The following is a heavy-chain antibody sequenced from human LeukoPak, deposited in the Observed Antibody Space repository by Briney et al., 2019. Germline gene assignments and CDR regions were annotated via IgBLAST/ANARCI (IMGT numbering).Heavy chain of an antibody. CDR1: GFTFSNHF. CDR3: VKDLTGTWSFDY. Sequence: GGSLRLSCSTSGFTFSNHFMHWVRQAPGKGLEYVSSIGPNGASTLYADSVKGRFTISRDNSKNALYLQLTSLRLEDTALYYCVKDLTGTWSFDYWGQGALVTVSS. J-gene: IGHJ4*02. V-gene: IGHV3-64D*06. CDR2: IGPNGAST. D-gene: IGHD3-9*01.